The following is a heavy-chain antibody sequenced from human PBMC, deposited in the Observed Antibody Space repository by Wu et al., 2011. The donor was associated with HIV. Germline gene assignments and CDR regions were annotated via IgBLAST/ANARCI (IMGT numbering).Heavy chain of an antibody. Sequence: QVQLVQSGAEVREPGASVKVSCKASDNTFTSYGISWVRQAPGQGLEWMGWISVYNGNTNYAQKFQGRVTMTTDTSTSTAYMELRSLRSDDTAVYYCAGGFSGINYFDHWGQGTLVTVSS. J-gene: IGHJ4*02. CDR2: ISVYNGNT. CDR3: AGGFSGINYFDH. V-gene: IGHV1-18*01. D-gene: IGHD3-10*01. CDR1: DNTFTSYG.